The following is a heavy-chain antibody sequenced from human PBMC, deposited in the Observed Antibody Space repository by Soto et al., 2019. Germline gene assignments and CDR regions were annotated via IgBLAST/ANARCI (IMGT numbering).Heavy chain of an antibody. CDR2: IYWNGDK. CDR3: AHRPSGWFLFDY. V-gene: IGHV2-5*01. D-gene: IGHD6-19*01. Sequence: QITLKESGPTLVKPTQTLTLTCTFSGFSLGTSGVGVGWIRQSPGKALQWLALIYWNGDKRYNPSLKTRLTITKDTSKNQVVLTLTNMDPVDTATYYCAHRPSGWFLFDYWGQGTLVTVSS. CDR1: GFSLGTSGVG. J-gene: IGHJ4*02.